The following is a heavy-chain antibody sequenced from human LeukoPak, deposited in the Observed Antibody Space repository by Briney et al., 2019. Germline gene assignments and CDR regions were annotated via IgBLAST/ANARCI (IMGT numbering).Heavy chain of an antibody. Sequence: ASVKVSCKASVATFSSYAISWVRQSPGQGLEWMGGIIPIFGIANYAQKFQGRVTITTDESTSTAYMELSSLRSEDTAVYYCASNYYDSSGYYPHFDYWGQGTLVTVSS. J-gene: IGHJ4*02. CDR3: ASNYYDSSGYYPHFDY. V-gene: IGHV1-69*05. CDR2: IIPIFGIA. CDR1: VATFSSYA. D-gene: IGHD3-22*01.